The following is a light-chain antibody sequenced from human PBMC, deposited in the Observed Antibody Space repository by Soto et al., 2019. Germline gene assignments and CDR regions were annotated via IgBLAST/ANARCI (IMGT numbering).Light chain of an antibody. V-gene: IGKV3-20*01. CDR3: QQYGSSGT. J-gene: IGKJ1*01. CDR2: DAS. Sequence: EIVLTQSPGTLSLSPGERATLSGRASQSVSSNYLAWYQQKPGQAPRLLIYDASNMDTGIPARFSGSGSGTDFSLTISSLQPEDFAVYYCQQYGSSGTFGQGTKVDIK. CDR1: QSVSSNY.